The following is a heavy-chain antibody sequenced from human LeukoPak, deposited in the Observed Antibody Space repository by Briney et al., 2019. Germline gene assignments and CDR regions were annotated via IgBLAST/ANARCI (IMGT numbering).Heavy chain of an antibody. CDR2: ISAYNGNT. J-gene: IGHJ6*02. CDR3: ARDLSDELWFGESLRDYGMDV. D-gene: IGHD3-10*01. CDR1: GYTFTSHG. Sequence: GASVKVSCKASGYTFTSHGISWVRQAPGQGLEWMGWISAYNGNTNYAQKLQGRVTMTTDTSTSTAYMELRSLRSDDTAVYYCARDLSDELWFGESLRDYGMDVWGQGTTVTVSS. V-gene: IGHV1-18*01.